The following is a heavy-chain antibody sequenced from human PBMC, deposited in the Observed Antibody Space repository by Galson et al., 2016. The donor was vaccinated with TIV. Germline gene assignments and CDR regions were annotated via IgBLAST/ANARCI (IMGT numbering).Heavy chain of an antibody. Sequence: SLRLSCAASGFTFRSYGLHWVRQAPGKGLEWVALISSDRTNEYYADSVKGRFTISRDKSKHTVYLQMNSLRVEDTAMYFCARDRDGYATGDYWGQGTLVTVSS. CDR3: ARDRDGYATGDY. CDR1: GFTFRSYG. V-gene: IGHV3-33*01. J-gene: IGHJ4*02. D-gene: IGHD5-24*01. CDR2: ISSDRTNE.